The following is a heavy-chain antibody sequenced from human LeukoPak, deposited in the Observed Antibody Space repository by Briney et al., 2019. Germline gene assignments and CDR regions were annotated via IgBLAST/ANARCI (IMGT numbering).Heavy chain of an antibody. Sequence: GGSLRLSCAASGFTFSSYGMSWVRQAPGKGLEWVSGISGGGDSTYYADSVKGRFTLSRDNSKNTLYLQMNSLTAEDTAVYYCAKFISVRDYGHFSGRLFDYWGQGTLVTVSS. CDR1: GFTFSSYG. J-gene: IGHJ4*02. V-gene: IGHV3-23*01. CDR2: ISGGGDST. D-gene: IGHD4/OR15-4a*01. CDR3: AKFISVRDYGHFSGRLFDY.